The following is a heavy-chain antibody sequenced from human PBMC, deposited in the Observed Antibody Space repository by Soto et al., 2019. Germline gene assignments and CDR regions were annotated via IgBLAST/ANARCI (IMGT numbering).Heavy chain of an antibody. J-gene: IGHJ6*02. CDR1: GVSISSSY. CDR3: AQGGVRMEV. D-gene: IGHD3-16*01. CDR2: IYDSGTT. Sequence: QVQLQESGPGLVKPSETLSLTCTVSGVSISSSYWSWIRQPPGKGLEWIGYIYDSGTTDDNPSLKSRVSTSVDTSKNQLSLKLNFVTAADTAGYYCAQGGVRMEVWGQGTTVTVSS. V-gene: IGHV4-59*01.